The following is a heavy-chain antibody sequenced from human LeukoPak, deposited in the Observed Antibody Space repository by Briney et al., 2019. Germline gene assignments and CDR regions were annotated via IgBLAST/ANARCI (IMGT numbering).Heavy chain of an antibody. V-gene: IGHV3-48*01. Sequence: PGGSLRLSCAASGFTFSSYSMNWVRQAPGKGLEWVSYISSSSSTIYYADSVKGRFTISRDNAKNSLYLQMNSLRAEDTAVYYCARDQWQGLLLTDDAFDIWGQGTMVTVSS. CDR2: ISSSSSTI. CDR1: GFTFSSYS. D-gene: IGHD3-22*01. CDR3: ARDQWQGLLLTDDAFDI. J-gene: IGHJ3*02.